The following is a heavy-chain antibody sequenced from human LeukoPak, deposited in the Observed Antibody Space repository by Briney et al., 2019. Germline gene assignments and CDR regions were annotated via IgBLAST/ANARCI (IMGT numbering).Heavy chain of an antibody. CDR1: GGSLSSSSYY. J-gene: IGHJ4*02. Sequence: SETLSLTCTVSGGSLSSSSYYWGWIRQPPGKGLEWIGSIYYSGSTYYNPSLKSRVTISVDTSKNQFSLKLSSVTAADTAVYYCARTITPEYYFDYWGQGTLVTVSS. D-gene: IGHD3-10*01. CDR3: ARTITPEYYFDY. CDR2: IYYSGST. V-gene: IGHV4-39*07.